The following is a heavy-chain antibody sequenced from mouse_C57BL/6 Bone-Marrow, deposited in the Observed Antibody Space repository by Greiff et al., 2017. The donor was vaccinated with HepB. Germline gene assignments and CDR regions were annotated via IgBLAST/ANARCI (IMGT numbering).Heavy chain of an antibody. CDR3: ARKGTTVVAFDY. CDR1: GYAFSSSW. D-gene: IGHD1-1*01. J-gene: IGHJ2*01. V-gene: IGHV1-82*01. Sequence: QVQLKESGPELVKPGASVKISCKASGYAFSSSWMNWVKQRPGKGLEWIGRIYPGDGDTNYNGKFKGKATLTADKSSSTAYMQLSSLTSEDSAVYFCARKGTTVVAFDYWGQGTTLTVSS. CDR2: IYPGDGDT.